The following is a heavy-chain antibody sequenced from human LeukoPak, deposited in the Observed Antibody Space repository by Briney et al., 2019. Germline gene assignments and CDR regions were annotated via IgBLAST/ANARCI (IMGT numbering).Heavy chain of an antibody. CDR3: ARDRWSGNGNALQH. D-gene: IGHD3-3*01. J-gene: IGHJ1*01. CDR2: ISTGAGTT. CDR1: GFTFSNYA. Sequence: PGGSLRLSCAASGFTFSNYAMSWVRQAPGKGLEWVSGISTGAGTTYYADFVKGRFTLSRDDSKDTLSLQMNDLRADDTAVYYCARDRWSGNGNALQHWGQGTLVTVFS. V-gene: IGHV3-23*01.